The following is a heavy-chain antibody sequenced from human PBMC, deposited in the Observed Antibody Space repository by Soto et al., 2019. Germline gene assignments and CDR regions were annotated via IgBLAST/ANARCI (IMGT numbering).Heavy chain of an antibody. CDR3: ARSGIVTTGTDYFDY. V-gene: IGHV4-61*08. D-gene: IGHD6-13*01. J-gene: IGHJ4*02. Sequence: SETLSLTCTVAGGSISSGGYYWSWIRQHPGKGLEWIGYIYYSGSTNYNPSLKSRVTMSVDTSKNQFYLKLSSVTAADTALYYCARSGIVTTGTDYFDYWGQGIQVTVSS. CDR2: IYYSGST. CDR1: GGSISSGGYY.